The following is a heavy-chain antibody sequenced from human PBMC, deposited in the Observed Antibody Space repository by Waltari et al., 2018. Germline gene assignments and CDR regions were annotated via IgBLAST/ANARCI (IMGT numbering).Heavy chain of an antibody. CDR2: IYHSGTT. J-gene: IGHJ5*02. CDR1: GYSISSAYS. CDR3: ARDGDNGGNSWWFDP. Sequence: QVHLQQSGPGLVRTSETRSLACEVSGYSISSAYSWGWIRQSPEKGLEWIGSIYHSGTTYYNPSLKSRVTISLYTSKNQFSLKLFSVTAADTAVYYCARDGDNGGNSWWFDPWGQGTLVTVSS. D-gene: IGHD2-21*02. V-gene: IGHV4-38-2*02.